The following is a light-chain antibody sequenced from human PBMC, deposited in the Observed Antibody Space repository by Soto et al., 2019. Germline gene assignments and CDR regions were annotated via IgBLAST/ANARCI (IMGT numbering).Light chain of an antibody. CDR1: QSVSSSY. J-gene: IGKJ2*01. CDR3: QQYGSSPMYT. Sequence: EIVLTQSPGTLSLSPGERATLSCRASQSVSSSYLAWYQQKPGQAPRLLIYGASSRATGIPDRFSGSGSGTDFTLTISRLEPEEFAVYYCQQYGSSPMYTFGLRTKLEIK. CDR2: GAS. V-gene: IGKV3-20*01.